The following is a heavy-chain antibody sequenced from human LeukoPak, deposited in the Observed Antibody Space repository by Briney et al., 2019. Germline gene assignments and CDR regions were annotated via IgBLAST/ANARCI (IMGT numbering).Heavy chain of an antibody. CDR2: NNPNSGGT. D-gene: IGHD6-19*01. CDR1: GYTFTSYG. CDR3: ARGMSPGPGGSGSPYFDY. J-gene: IGHJ4*02. V-gene: IGHV1-2*04. Sequence: ASVKVSCKASGYTFTSYGISWVRQAPGQGLEWMGWNNPNSGGTNYAQKFQGWVTMTRDTSISTAYMELSRLRSDDTAVYYCARGMSPGPGGSGSPYFDYWGQGTLVTVSS.